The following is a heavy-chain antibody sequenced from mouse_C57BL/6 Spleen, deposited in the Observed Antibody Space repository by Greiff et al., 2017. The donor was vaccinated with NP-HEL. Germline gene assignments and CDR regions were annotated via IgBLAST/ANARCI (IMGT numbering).Heavy chain of an antibody. J-gene: IGHJ2*01. V-gene: IGHV5-4*01. D-gene: IGHD2-5*01. CDR3: ARDRDYSNYEGVLDY. Sequence: EVKLVESGGGLVKPGGSLKLSCAASGFTFSSYAMSWVRQTPEKRLEWVATISDGGSYTYYPDNVKGRFTISRDNAKNNLYLQMSHLKSEDTAMYYCARDRDYSNYEGVLDYWGQGTTLTVAS. CDR2: ISDGGSYT. CDR1: GFTFSSYA.